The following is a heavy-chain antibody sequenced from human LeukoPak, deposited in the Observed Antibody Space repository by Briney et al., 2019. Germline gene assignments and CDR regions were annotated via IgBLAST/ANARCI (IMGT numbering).Heavy chain of an antibody. CDR1: GFTFSSYS. CDR3: AKSIAVAGLAGGRTFDY. Sequence: PGGSLRLSCAASGFTFSSYSMNWVRRSPGKGLEWVSSISSSSSYIYYVDSVKGRFTISRDNAKNSLYLQMNSLRAEDTAVYYCAKSIAVAGLAGGRTFDYWGQGTLVTVSS. D-gene: IGHD6-19*01. CDR2: ISSSSSYI. J-gene: IGHJ4*02. V-gene: IGHV3-21*01.